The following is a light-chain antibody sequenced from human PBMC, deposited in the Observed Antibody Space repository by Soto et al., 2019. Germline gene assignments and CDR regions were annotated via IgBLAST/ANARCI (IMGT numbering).Light chain of an antibody. V-gene: IGKV1-39*01. CDR3: QQSYSTPPG. CDR2: AAS. Sequence: DIQMTQSPSSLSASVGDRVTITCRASQSISSYLNWYQQKPGKAPKLLIYAASSLQSGVPSRFSGSGSGTDFPLTISSRQPEDFATYYCQQSYSTPPGFGQGTKVEIK. CDR1: QSISSY. J-gene: IGKJ1*01.